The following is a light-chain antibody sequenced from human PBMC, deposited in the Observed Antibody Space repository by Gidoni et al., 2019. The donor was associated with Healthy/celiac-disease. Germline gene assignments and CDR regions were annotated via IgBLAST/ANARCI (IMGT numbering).Light chain of an antibody. J-gene: IGKJ4*01. CDR2: GAS. V-gene: IGKV3-20*01. Sequence: IVLTQSPGTLSLSPGERATLSCRASQSVSSSYLAWYQQKPGQAPRLLIYGASSRATGIPDRFSGSGSWTDFTLTLSRLEPEDFAVYYCQQYGSPFGGGTKVEIK. CDR1: QSVSSSY. CDR3: QQYGSP.